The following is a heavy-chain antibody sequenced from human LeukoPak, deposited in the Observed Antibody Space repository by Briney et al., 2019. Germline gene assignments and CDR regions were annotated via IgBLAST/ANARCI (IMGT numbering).Heavy chain of an antibody. Sequence: PGGSLRLSCAASGLTFSSYAMSWVRQAPGKGLEWVSAISGSGGSTYYADSVKGRFTISRDNAKNSLYLQMNSLRAEDTAVYYCARDYDFWSGKPSGAFDIWGQGTMVTVSS. J-gene: IGHJ3*02. D-gene: IGHD3-3*01. CDR3: ARDYDFWSGKPSGAFDI. CDR1: GLTFSSYA. V-gene: IGHV3-23*01. CDR2: ISGSGGST.